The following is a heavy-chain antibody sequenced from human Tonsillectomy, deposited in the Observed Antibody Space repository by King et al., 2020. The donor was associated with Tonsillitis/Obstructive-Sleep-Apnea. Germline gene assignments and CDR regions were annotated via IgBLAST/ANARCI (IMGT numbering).Heavy chain of an antibody. D-gene: IGHD3-16*01. CDR3: ARGHLGLGY. J-gene: IGHJ4*02. Sequence: VQLVESGGGLVQPGGSLRLSCAVSGLTFSSFWMSWCRQAPGKGPEWVATIKSDGSEENCVDSVKGRFTISRDNARDSLSLQMSSLGVEDTAVYYCARGHLGLGYWGQGSLVIVSS. CDR2: IKSDGSEE. CDR1: GLTFSSFW. V-gene: IGHV3-7*04.